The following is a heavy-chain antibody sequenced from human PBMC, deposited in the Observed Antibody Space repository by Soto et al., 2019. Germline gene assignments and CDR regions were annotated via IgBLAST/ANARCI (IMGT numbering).Heavy chain of an antibody. CDR2: INAVSGNT. CDR3: ARASGGWLPFDF. CDR1: GYTFTNYA. Sequence: QVQLVQSGAEVKKPGASVKVSCESSGYTFTNYAMQWVRQAPGQRLEWMGWINAVSGNTEYSQKFQGRVTITKDTYASTTYIALSSLTSEDTAVYYWARASGGWLPFDFWGQVTPVTVSS. D-gene: IGHD6-19*01. J-gene: IGHJ4*02. V-gene: IGHV1-3*01.